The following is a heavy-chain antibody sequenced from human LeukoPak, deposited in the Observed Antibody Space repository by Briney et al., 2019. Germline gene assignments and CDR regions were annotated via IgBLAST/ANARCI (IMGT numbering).Heavy chain of an antibody. CDR2: INHSGST. D-gene: IGHD2-2*01. Sequence: SETLSLTCAVYGGSFSGYYWSWIRQPPGKGLEWIGEINHSGSTNYNPSLKSRVTISVDTSKNQFSLKLSSVTAADTAVYYCARDGGERKVDGDRDIVVVPATFDYWGQGTLVTVSS. CDR3: ARDGGERKVDGDRDIVVVPATFDY. J-gene: IGHJ4*02. CDR1: GGSFSGYY. V-gene: IGHV4-34*01.